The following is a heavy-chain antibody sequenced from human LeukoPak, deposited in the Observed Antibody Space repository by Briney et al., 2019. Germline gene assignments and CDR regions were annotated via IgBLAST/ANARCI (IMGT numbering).Heavy chain of an antibody. CDR2: ISGSGGST. Sequence: GGSLRLSCAASGFTFSSYAMSWVRQAPGKGLEWVSAISGSGGSTYYADSVKGRFTISRDNSKNTLYLQMNSLRAEDMAVYYCAPGYSYGTIDYWGQGTLVTVSS. J-gene: IGHJ4*02. CDR1: GFTFSSYA. D-gene: IGHD5-18*01. CDR3: APGYSYGTIDY. V-gene: IGHV3-23*01.